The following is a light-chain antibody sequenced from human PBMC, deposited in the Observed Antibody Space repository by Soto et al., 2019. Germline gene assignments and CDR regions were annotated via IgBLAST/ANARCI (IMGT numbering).Light chain of an antibody. CDR1: KHDIGVSDF. Sequence: QPLLTQLPSASGSPGKSVTISCTGTKHDIGVSDFVSWYQHHPGKAPRLIIYEVVQRPSGVPDRFSGSKSGNTASLTVSGLQAADEADYFCKSYAGSNTYVFGRGTKVTVL. CDR2: EVV. CDR3: KSYAGSNTYV. V-gene: IGLV2-8*01. J-gene: IGLJ1*01.